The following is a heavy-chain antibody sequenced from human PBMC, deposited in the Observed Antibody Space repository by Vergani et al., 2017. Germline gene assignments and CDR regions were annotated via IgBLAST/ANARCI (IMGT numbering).Heavy chain of an antibody. CDR1: GGTFSSYA. CDR2: IIPILGIA. CDR3: ADVAASSEKDY. J-gene: IGHJ4*02. Sequence: VQLVESGAEVKKPGSSVKVSCKASGGTFSSYAISWVRQAPGQGLEWMGRIIPILGIANYAQKFQGRVTITADKSTSTAYMELSSLRSEDTAVYYCADVAASSEKDYWGQGTLVTVSS. D-gene: IGHD2-15*01. V-gene: IGHV1-69*09.